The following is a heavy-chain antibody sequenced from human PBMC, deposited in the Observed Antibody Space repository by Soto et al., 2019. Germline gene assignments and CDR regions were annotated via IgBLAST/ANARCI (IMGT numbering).Heavy chain of an antibody. V-gene: IGHV5-51*01. J-gene: IGHJ6*02. CDR3: ARQGGMDV. CDR2: IYPRDSDT. Sequence: PGESLKISCKASGYSFTNYWIGWVRQMPGKGLEWMGIIYPRDSDTRYSPSFQGQVTISVDKSISTAYLQWSSLEASDTAMYYCARQGGMDVWGQGTTVTVSS. CDR1: GYSFTNYW.